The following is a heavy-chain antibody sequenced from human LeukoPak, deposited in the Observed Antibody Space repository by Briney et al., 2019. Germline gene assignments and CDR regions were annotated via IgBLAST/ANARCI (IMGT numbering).Heavy chain of an antibody. J-gene: IGHJ4*02. CDR2: ISYDGSNK. CDR3: AKVEGKIDPAGYFDY. V-gene: IGHV3-30*18. CDR1: GFTFSSYS. Sequence: GGSLRLSCAASGFTFSSYSMHWVRQAPGKGLEWVAVISYDGSNKYYADSVKGRFTISRDNSKNTLYLQMNSLRAEDTAVYYCAKVEGKIDPAGYFDYWGQGTLVTVSS. D-gene: IGHD3-22*01.